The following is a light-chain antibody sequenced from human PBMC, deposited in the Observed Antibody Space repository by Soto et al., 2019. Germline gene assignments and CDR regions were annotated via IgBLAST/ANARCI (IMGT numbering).Light chain of an antibody. CDR2: DAS. CDR3: QHYSTYSLT. J-gene: IGKJ3*01. Sequence: IQMTQSPSTLSASVGDRVTITCRASQSIGAWLAWYQQKPGKAPNLLIYDASSLESGVPSRFSGSGSGTEFTLHINSPQPYGFGTFYCQHYSTYSLTFGPGTKVDIK. CDR1: QSIGAW. V-gene: IGKV1-5*01.